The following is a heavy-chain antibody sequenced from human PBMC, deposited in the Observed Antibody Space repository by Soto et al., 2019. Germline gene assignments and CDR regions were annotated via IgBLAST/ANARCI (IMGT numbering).Heavy chain of an antibody. CDR2: IKQDGSEK. D-gene: IGHD1-26*01. CDR1: GFTFNSYW. V-gene: IGHV3-7*04. J-gene: IGHJ5*02. CDR3: ARGWGLDP. Sequence: EAQLVESGGGLVQPGGSLRLSCAASGFTFNSYWMTWVRQAPGKGLEWVANIKQDGSEKYYVDSVKGRFTISRDNAKNSLYLQMNSLRAEDTAVYYCARGWGLDPWGQGTLVTVSS.